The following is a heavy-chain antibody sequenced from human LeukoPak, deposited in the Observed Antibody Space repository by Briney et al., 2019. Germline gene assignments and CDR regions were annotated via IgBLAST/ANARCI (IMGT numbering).Heavy chain of an antibody. D-gene: IGHD3-10*01. V-gene: IGHV4-59*01. J-gene: IGHJ4*02. CDR1: GGSTSGYS. CDR3: ARIWGHLGRFDY. CDR2: IYHSGST. Sequence: PLETLSLTCTVSGGSTSGYSWSWIRQPPGKGLEWVGYIYHSGSTNYNPSFKSRVTISIDTSKNQFSLKLSSVTAADTAVYYCARIWGHLGRFDYWGQGALVTVSS.